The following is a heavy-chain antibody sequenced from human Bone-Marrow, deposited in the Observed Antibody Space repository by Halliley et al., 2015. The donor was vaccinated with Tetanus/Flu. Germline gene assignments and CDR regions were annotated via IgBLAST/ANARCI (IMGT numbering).Heavy chain of an antibody. Sequence: GKGLEGMGDIDQSGSPKYNPSLKRRVTISLDKSRNQFSLNVPSVTAADTALYFCASLRGKFRGNWAQGTLITVSS. D-gene: IGHD6-25*01. CDR2: IDQSGSP. CDR3: ASLRGKFRGN. V-gene: IGHV4-34*01. J-gene: IGHJ4*02.